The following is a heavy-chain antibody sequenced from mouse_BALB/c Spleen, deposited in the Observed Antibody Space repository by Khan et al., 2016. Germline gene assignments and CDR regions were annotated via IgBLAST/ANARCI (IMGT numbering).Heavy chain of an antibody. Sequence: VQLKQSGAELVKPGASVKLSCTASGFNIRDTYMHWVKQRPEQDLEWIGRIDPANGNTKYDPKFQGQATITSDTSSNTAYLQLSSLTSEDTAVYYCEGNYVGYYAMDYWGQGTSVTVSS. CDR2: IDPANGNT. D-gene: IGHD2-1*01. CDR1: GFNIRDTY. V-gene: IGHV14-3*02. J-gene: IGHJ4*01. CDR3: EGNYVGYYAMDY.